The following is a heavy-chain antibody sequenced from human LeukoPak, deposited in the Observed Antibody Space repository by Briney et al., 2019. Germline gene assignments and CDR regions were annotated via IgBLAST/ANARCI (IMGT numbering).Heavy chain of an antibody. CDR1: GGSFSAYY. D-gene: IGHD3-22*01. V-gene: IGHV4-34*01. CDR3: ARGIMYYYDSSTYVPYYFDY. Sequence: SETLSLTCAAYGGSFSAYYWTWIRQPPGKGLEWIGEINHSGSAKYNPSLKSRVTISVDTSKNQFSLKLTSVTAADTAVYYCARGIMYYYDSSTYVPYYFDYWGQGTLVTVSS. CDR2: INHSGSA. J-gene: IGHJ4*02.